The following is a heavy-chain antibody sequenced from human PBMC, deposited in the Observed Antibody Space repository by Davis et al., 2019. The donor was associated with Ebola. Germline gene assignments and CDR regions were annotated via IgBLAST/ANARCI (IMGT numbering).Heavy chain of an antibody. J-gene: IGHJ4*02. CDR2: MHYSGNR. CDR1: GGSMSRNY. V-gene: IGHV4-59*12. CDR3: ARDRHDSSAYGF. Sequence: SETLSLTCTVSGGSMSRNYWSWIRQPPGKGLEWIGYMHYSGNRKYNPSLKSRVTISVDVSKNQLSLRLSSVTAADTAVYYCARDRHDSSAYGFWGQGTLVTVST. D-gene: IGHD3-22*01.